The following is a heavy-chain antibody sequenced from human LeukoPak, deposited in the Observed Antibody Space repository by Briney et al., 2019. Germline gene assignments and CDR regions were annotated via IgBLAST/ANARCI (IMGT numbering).Heavy chain of an antibody. Sequence: GGSLRLSCEVSGITFSSYTMSWVRQAPRGGLEWVSSISSSSTYIYYADSVRGRFTTSRDNAKNSLFLQIHSLTTEDTAVFYCATAMNYSGNALDVWGQGTVVSVSS. D-gene: IGHD1-7*01. V-gene: IGHV3-21*03. CDR1: GITFSSYT. CDR3: ATAMNYSGNALDV. CDR2: ISSSSTYI. J-gene: IGHJ3*01.